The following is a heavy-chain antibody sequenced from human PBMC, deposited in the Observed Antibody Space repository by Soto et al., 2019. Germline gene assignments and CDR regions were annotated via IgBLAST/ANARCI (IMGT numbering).Heavy chain of an antibody. V-gene: IGHV3-9*01. Sequence: EVQLVESGGGLVQPGRSLRLSCAASGFTFDDYAMHWVRQAPGKGLEWVSGISWNSGSIGYADSVKGRFTISRDNAKNSLYLQMNSLRAEDTALYYCAKDIGYYDFWSGYLARGYYYYGMDVWGQGTTVTVSS. CDR1: GFTFDDYA. CDR3: AKDIGYYDFWSGYLARGYYYYGMDV. CDR2: ISWNSGSI. D-gene: IGHD3-3*01. J-gene: IGHJ6*02.